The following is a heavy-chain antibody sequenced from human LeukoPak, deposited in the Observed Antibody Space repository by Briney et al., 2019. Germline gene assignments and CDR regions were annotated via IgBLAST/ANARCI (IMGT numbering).Heavy chain of an antibody. CDR2: ISSSSSTI. Sequence: GGSLRLSCVASGFTFSSYSMNWVRQAPGKGLEWVSYISSSSSTIYYADSVKGRFTISRDNAKNSLYLQMNSLRDEDTAVYYCARDGGLYSGSYYFDYWGQGTLVTVSS. V-gene: IGHV3-48*02. CDR1: GFTFSSYS. D-gene: IGHD1-26*01. J-gene: IGHJ4*02. CDR3: ARDGGLYSGSYYFDY.